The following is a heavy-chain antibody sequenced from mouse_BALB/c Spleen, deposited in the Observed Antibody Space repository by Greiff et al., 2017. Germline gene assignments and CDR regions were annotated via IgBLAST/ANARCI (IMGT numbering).Heavy chain of an antibody. D-gene: IGHD1-2*01. V-gene: IGHV1-4*01. J-gene: IGHJ4*01. CDR1: GYTFTSYT. CDR2: INPSSGYT. Sequence: VQLQQSGAELARPGASVKMSCKASGYTFTSYTMHWVKQRPGQGLEWIGYINPSSGYTNYNQKFKDKATLTADKSSSTAYMQLSSLTSEDSAVYYCAREKTITTATYAMDYWGQGTSVTVSS. CDR3: AREKTITTATYAMDY.